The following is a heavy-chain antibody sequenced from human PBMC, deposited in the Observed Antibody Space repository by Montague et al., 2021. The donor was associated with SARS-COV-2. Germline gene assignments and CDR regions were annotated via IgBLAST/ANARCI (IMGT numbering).Heavy chain of an antibody. J-gene: IGHJ4*02. Sequence: SETSLTCAVYGGSFSDYHWTWIRQSPGEGLEWIGQINYGGSTKYNPSLKSRVTISIDTSKNQFSLKLTSVTAADTAVYYCARGAPGYWGQGTLVTVSS. CDR3: ARGAPGY. D-gene: IGHD1-1*01. CDR2: INYGGST. CDR1: GGSFSDYH. V-gene: IGHV4-34*01.